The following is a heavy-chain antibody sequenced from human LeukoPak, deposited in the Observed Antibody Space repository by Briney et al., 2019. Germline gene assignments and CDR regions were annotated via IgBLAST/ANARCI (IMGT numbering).Heavy chain of an antibody. D-gene: IGHD3-22*01. CDR2: ISSSSSYI. Sequence: GGSLRRSCAASGFTFSSYSMNWVRQAPGKGLEWVSSISSSSSYIYYADSVKGRFTISRDNAKNSLYLQMNSLRAEDTAVYYCARDSVRGSGYPTPFFDYWGQGTLVTVSS. CDR3: ARDSVRGSGYPTPFFDY. V-gene: IGHV3-21*01. CDR1: GFTFSSYS. J-gene: IGHJ4*02.